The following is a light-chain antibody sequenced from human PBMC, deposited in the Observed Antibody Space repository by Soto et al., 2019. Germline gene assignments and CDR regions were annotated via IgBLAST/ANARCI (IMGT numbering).Light chain of an antibody. CDR1: TSDVGIYNL. Sequence: QSALTQPASVSGSPGQSITISCSGTTSDVGIYNLVSWYQQHPGKAPKLVIYGVDKRPSGVSNRFSGSRSGNTASLTISGLQSEDEADYYCSSYAGSRGVFGGGTKLTVL. CDR2: GVD. J-gene: IGLJ3*02. V-gene: IGLV2-23*02. CDR3: SSYAGSRGV.